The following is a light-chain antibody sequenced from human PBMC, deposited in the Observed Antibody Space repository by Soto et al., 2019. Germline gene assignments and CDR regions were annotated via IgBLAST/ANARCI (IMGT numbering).Light chain of an antibody. J-gene: IGKJ2*01. Sequence: EIVLTQSPATLSLSPGERATLSCRASQSVSSYLAWYQQKPGQAPRLLIYDASNRATGIPARFSGRGSGTDVTLTISSLEPEDFAVYYCHQRSNWPPYTFGQGTKLEIK. CDR3: HQRSNWPPYT. V-gene: IGKV3-11*01. CDR2: DAS. CDR1: QSVSSY.